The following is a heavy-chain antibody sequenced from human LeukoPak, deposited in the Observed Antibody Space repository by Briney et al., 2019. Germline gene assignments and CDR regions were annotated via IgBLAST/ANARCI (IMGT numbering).Heavy chain of an antibody. Sequence: GGSLRLSGAASGFTFSSYSMNWVRQAPGKGLEWVSSISSSSSYIYYADSVKGRFTISRDNAKNSLYLQMNSLRAEDTAVYYCARGYDYVWGSYRYTGLPNFDYWGQGTLVTVSS. J-gene: IGHJ4*02. CDR1: GFTFSSYS. V-gene: IGHV3-21*01. CDR2: ISSSSSYI. CDR3: ARGYDYVWGSYRYTGLPNFDY. D-gene: IGHD3-16*02.